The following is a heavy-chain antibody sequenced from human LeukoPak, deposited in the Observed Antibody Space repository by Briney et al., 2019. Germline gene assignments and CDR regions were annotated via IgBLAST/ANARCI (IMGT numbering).Heavy chain of an antibody. D-gene: IGHD3-22*01. CDR3: AKAGSYYDSSGYDIDY. J-gene: IGHJ4*02. CDR2: ISSSSSYI. Sequence: GGSLRLSCAASGFTFSSYSMNWVRQAPGKGLEWVSSISSSSSYIYYADSVKGRFTISRDNAKNSLYLQMSSLRAEDTAVYYCAKAGSYYDSSGYDIDYWGQGTLVTVSS. V-gene: IGHV3-21*04. CDR1: GFTFSSYS.